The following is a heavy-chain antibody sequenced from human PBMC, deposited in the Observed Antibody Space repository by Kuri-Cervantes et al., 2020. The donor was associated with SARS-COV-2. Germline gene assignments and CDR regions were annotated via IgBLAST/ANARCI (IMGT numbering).Heavy chain of an antibody. V-gene: IGHV4-38-2*02. CDR3: ARRNPRFLAGGYYFDY. CDR1: GYSISSGYY. D-gene: IGHD3-3*01. J-gene: IGHJ4*02. CDR2: IYHSGST. Sequence: SETLSLTCTVSGYSISSGYYWGWIRQPPGKGLEWIGSIYHSGSTYYNPSLKSRVTISVDTSKNQFSLKLSSVTAADTAVYYCARRNPRFLAGGYYFDYWGQGTLVTVSS.